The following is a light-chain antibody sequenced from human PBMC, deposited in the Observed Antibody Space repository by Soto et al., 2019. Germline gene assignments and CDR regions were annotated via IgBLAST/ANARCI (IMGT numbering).Light chain of an antibody. J-gene: IGKJ4*01. V-gene: IGKV3-20*01. CDR2: GAS. Sequence: EIVLTQSPGTLSLSPGERATLSCRASQSVSSSYLAWYQQKPGQAPRLLIYGASSRATGIPDRFSGSGSGTDFTLTISRLEPEDFAVYYCHQYASSQLTFGGGTKVEIK. CDR1: QSVSSSY. CDR3: HQYASSQLT.